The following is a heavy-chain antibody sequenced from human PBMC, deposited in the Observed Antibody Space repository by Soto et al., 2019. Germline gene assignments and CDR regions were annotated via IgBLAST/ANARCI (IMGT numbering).Heavy chain of an antibody. D-gene: IGHD5-12*01. V-gene: IGHV4-39*02. J-gene: IGHJ4*02. Sequence: QLQLRESGPGLVQPSETLSLTCLVSGGSISSSTYYWGWIRQPPGKGLEWIGSIYYSGATYYNPSLRSRITISMDRSKNHFSLKLTSVTAADTAIYYCAPVGIGTTTVDYWGQGTRVTVSS. CDR1: GGSISSSTYY. CDR2: IYYSGAT. CDR3: APVGIGTTTVDY.